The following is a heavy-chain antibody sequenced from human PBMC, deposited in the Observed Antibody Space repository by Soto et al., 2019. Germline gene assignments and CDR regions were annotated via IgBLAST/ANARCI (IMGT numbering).Heavy chain of an antibody. Sequence: EVQLVESGGGLVQPGGSLRLSCAASGFTFSSYAMHWVRQAPGKGLEYVSTISRNGGSTYYANSVKGRFTISRDNSKNTLYLQMGSLRAEDMAVYYCARAGDSGGYYYGMDVWGQGTTVTVSS. CDR3: ARAGDSGGYYYGMDV. CDR2: ISRNGGST. CDR1: GFTFSSYA. D-gene: IGHD2-21*02. V-gene: IGHV3-64*01. J-gene: IGHJ6*02.